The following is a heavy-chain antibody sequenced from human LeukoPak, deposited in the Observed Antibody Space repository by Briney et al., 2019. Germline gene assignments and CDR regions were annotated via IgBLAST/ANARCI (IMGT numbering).Heavy chain of an antibody. J-gene: IGHJ3*02. CDR3: ANTKRGHYGSGSSDAFDI. CDR2: ISGSGGST. CDR1: GFTFSSYA. Sequence: PGGSLRLSCAASGFTFSSYAMSWVRQAPGKGLEWVSAISGSGGSTYYADSVKGRFTISRDNSKNTLYLQMNSLRAEDTAVYYCANTKRGHYGSGSSDAFDIWGQGTMVTVSS. D-gene: IGHD3-10*01. V-gene: IGHV3-23*01.